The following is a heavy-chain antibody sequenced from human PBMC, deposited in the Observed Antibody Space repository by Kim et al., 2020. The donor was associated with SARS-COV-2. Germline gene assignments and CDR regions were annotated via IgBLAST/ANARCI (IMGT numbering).Heavy chain of an antibody. J-gene: IGHJ6*02. CDR3: VRSVDV. CDR1: GFTFTYNW. Sequence: GGSLRLSCAASGFTFTYNWMHWVRQAPGKGLVWVSRINPDGSSTTYADSVKGRFTISRDNDKNTLYLQMNGLRAEDTAVYYCVRSVDVWGQGTTVTVSS. CDR2: INPDGSST. V-gene: IGHV3-74*01.